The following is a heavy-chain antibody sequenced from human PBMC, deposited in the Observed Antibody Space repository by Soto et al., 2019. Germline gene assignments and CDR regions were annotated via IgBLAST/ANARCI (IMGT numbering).Heavy chain of an antibody. CDR2: ISGSGGST. V-gene: IGHV3-23*01. CDR3: AKPRDILTGYSPVDY. D-gene: IGHD3-9*01. Sequence: RGSLRLSCAASGFTFSSYAMSWVRQAPGKGLEWVSAISGSGGSTYYADSVKGRFTISRDNSKNTLYLQMSSLRAEDTAVYYCAKPRDILTGYSPVDYWGQGTLVTVSS. J-gene: IGHJ4*02. CDR1: GFTFSSYA.